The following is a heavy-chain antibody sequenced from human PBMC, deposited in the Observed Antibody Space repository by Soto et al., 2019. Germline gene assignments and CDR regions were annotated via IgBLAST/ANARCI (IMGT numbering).Heavy chain of an antibody. CDR1: GYPVTAYY. D-gene: IGHD3-3*01. CDR2: INPATGAA. CDR3: AGGGGVGVAGSAAFDM. Sequence: QLHLVQSGAVVKKPGASVTVSCSASGYPVTAYYMHWVRQAPGRGLEWMGGINPATGAAKYTQTFQGRATMPRDPSQSTVFMELGGLTSEDTAVFYWAGGGGVGVAGSAAFDMWGQGTLVTVSS. V-gene: IGHV1-2*02. J-gene: IGHJ3*02.